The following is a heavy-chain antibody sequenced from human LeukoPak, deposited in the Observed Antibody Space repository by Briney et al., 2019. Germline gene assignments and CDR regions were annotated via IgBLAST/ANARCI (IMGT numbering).Heavy chain of an antibody. CDR2: ISSDGSNK. CDR1: RFTFSTFG. J-gene: IGHJ4*02. CDR3: RAATKYLDYYYDY. D-gene: IGHD3-22*01. Sequence: PGGSLRLSCAASRFTFSTFGMHWVRQAPGKGLEWVAVISSDGSNKYYADSVRGRFTISRDNSKDTLYLQMSSLRIEDTAVYYCRAATKYLDYYYDYRGQGTLVTVSS. V-gene: IGHV3-30*03.